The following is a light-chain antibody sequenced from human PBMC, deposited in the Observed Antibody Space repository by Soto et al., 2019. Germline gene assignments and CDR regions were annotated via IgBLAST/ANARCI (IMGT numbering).Light chain of an antibody. CDR3: SSYTSSSTLV. Sequence: QSALTQPASVSGSPGQSIAISCTGTSSDVGGYNYVSWYQQHPGKAPKLMIYDVNKRPSGVSNRFSGSNSGNTASLTISGVQAEDEADYYCSSYTSSSTLVFGGGTQLTVL. V-gene: IGLV2-14*01. J-gene: IGLJ2*01. CDR1: SSDVGGYNY. CDR2: DVN.